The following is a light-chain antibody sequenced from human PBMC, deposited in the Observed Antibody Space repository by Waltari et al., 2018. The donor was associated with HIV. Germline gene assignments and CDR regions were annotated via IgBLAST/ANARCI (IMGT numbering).Light chain of an antibody. CDR1: SIRSNY. V-gene: IGLV3-19*01. CDR3: NSRDSSGNHWV. Sequence: SSELTKDPAVSVALGQTVTITCQGDSIRSNYASWYQQKPGQAPILVICDKNHRPSGIPDRFSGSSSGNTASLTITGAQAEDEADYYCNSRDSSGNHWVFGGGTKLTVL. CDR2: DKN. J-gene: IGLJ3*02.